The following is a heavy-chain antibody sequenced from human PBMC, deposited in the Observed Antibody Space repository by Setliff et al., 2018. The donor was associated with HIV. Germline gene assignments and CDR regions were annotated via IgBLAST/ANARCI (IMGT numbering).Heavy chain of an antibody. V-gene: IGHV4-39*01. CDR3: ARRDGYSYGFYFDY. CDR1: GGSISSSSYY. Sequence: SETLSLTCTVSGGSISSSSYYWGWIRQPPGKGLEWIGSIYYRGSTYYNPSLKSQLTISVDTSKNQFSLKLSSVTAADTAVYYCARRDGYSYGFYFDYWGQGTLVTVSS. CDR2: IYYRGST. J-gene: IGHJ4*02. D-gene: IGHD5-18*01.